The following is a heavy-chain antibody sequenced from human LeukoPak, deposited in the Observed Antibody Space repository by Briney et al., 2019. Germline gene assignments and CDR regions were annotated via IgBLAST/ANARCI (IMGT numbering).Heavy chain of an antibody. CDR1: GFTFSSYW. V-gene: IGHV3-7*01. D-gene: IGHD3-16*01. CDR2: IKQDGSEK. CDR3: VREEAPREGDDAFDI. J-gene: IGHJ3*02. Sequence: GGSLRLSCAASGFTFSSYWMSWVRQAPGKGLEWVANIKQDGSEKYYVDSVKSRFTISRDNARNRLFLEINSLRGEDTAVYYCVREEAPREGDDAFDIWGQGTMVTVSS.